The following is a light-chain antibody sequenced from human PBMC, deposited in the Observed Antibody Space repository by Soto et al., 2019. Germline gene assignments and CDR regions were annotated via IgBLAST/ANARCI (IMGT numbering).Light chain of an antibody. J-gene: IGKJ4*01. V-gene: IGKV3D-20*02. CDR2: GAS. Sequence: EIVLTQSPGTLSLSPGERATLSCRASQSVSSRLAWYQQKPGQAPRLLISGASSRATGIPDRFSGSGSATDFTLTISRLEPEDFALYYCQQRSNWPPLTFGGGTKVEIK. CDR3: QQRSNWPPLT. CDR1: QSVSSR.